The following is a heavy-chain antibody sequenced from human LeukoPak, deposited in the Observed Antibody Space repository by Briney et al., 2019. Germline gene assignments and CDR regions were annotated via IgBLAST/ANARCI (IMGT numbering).Heavy chain of an antibody. CDR1: GGSFSGYY. V-gene: IGHV4-34*01. CDR3: ARHRGVVVPAARYLYYFDY. Sequence: PSETLSLTCAVYGGSFSGYYWGWIPKPPGKGREGIGEINHSGSTNYNPSLKSRVTISVDTSKNQFSLKLSSVTAADTAVYYCARHRGVVVPAARYLYYFDYWGQGTLVTVSS. D-gene: IGHD2-2*01. CDR2: INHSGST. J-gene: IGHJ4*02.